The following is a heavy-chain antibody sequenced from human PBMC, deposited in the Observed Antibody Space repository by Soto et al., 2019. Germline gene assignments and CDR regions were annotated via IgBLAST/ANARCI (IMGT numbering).Heavy chain of an antibody. J-gene: IGHJ5*02. CDR1: GGSISGCDYY. Sequence: SETLSLTCTVSGGSISGCDYYWSWIRQPPGKGLEWIGYIYYSGSTYYNPSLKSRVTISVDTSKNQFSLKLSSVTAADTAVYYCARVLNYYDNWFDPWGQGTLVTVSS. D-gene: IGHD3-22*01. CDR3: ARVLNYYDNWFDP. CDR2: IYYSGST. V-gene: IGHV4-30-4*01.